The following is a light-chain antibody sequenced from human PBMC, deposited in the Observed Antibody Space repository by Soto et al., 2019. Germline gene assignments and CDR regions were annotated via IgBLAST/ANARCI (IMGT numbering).Light chain of an antibody. J-gene: IGLJ2*01. CDR3: QSYDSSLSGVV. CDR1: SSNIGAGYD. CDR2: VNS. V-gene: IGLV1-40*01. Sequence: QAVVMQPPSVSGAPGQRVTISCTGSSSNIGAGYDVHWYQQLPGTAPKLLIYVNSNRPSGVPDRFSGSKSGTSASLAITGLQAEDEADYYCQSYDSSLSGVVFGGGTKLTVL.